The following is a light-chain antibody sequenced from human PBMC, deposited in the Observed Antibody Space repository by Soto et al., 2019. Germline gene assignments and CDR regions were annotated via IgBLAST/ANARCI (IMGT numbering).Light chain of an antibody. CDR1: QDIRIN. Sequence: DIQMTQSPPSLSASVGDRVSLTCRASQDIRINLNWYQQKPGIAPKLLISAASNLQSGVPSRFGGSGSGTDFTLTISSLQPEDFATYYCQQSYNTPWTFGQGTKVEIK. V-gene: IGKV1-39*01. J-gene: IGKJ1*01. CDR2: AAS. CDR3: QQSYNTPWT.